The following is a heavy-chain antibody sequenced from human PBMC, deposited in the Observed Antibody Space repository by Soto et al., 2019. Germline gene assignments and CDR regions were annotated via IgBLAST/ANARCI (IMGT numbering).Heavy chain of an antibody. CDR1: GGSSSSYC. J-gene: IGHJ3*01. V-gene: IGHV4-4*07. D-gene: IGHD2-21*02. CDR3: AREATVVTLRTFDF. Sequence: SETLSLTYTVSGGSSSSYCCSWIRQQAGKEMEWIGRIYTSGSTNYNPSLTSRVTMSVDMAKNQFSLKLSSVTAADTAVYYCAREATVVTLRTFDFWGQGTMVTVSS. CDR2: IYTSGST.